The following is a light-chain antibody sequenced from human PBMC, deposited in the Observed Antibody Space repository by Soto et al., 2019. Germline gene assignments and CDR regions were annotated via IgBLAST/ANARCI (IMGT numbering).Light chain of an antibody. CDR2: AAS. V-gene: IGKV1-39*01. CDR3: QQSYSTPWT. CDR1: QSISNY. Sequence: DIQMTQSPSSLSASVGDRVTITCRASQSISNYLNWYQHKPGKAPKLLIYAASSGSGSGTDFTLTISSLQPEDFATYYCQQSYSTPWTFGQGTKVEIK. J-gene: IGKJ1*01.